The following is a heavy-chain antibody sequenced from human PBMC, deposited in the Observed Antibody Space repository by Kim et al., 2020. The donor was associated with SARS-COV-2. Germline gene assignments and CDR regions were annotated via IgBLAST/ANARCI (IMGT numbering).Heavy chain of an antibody. Sequence: GESLKISCKGSGYSFTSYWISWVRQMPGKGLEWMGRIDPSDSYTNYSPSFQGHVTISADKSISTAYLQWSSLKASDTAMYYCARPVYSNYERLATTLDVWGQGTTVTVSS. CDR2: IDPSDSYT. CDR3: ARPVYSNYERLATTLDV. V-gene: IGHV5-10-1*01. D-gene: IGHD4-4*01. J-gene: IGHJ6*02. CDR1: GYSFTSYW.